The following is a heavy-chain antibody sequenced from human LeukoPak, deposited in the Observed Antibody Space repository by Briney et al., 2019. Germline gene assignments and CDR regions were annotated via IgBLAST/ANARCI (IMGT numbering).Heavy chain of an antibody. CDR1: GFTFSDFW. Sequence: GGSLRLSCAASGFTFSDFWMHWVRQAPGKGLVWVSRINSGGTVTNYADSVKGRLTISRDNAKNTLYLQMNSLRAEDTAVYYCARGDYPTVVAATPFDYWGQGTLVTVSS. V-gene: IGHV3-74*01. CDR2: INSGGTVT. J-gene: IGHJ4*02. D-gene: IGHD2-15*01. CDR3: ARGDYPTVVAATPFDY.